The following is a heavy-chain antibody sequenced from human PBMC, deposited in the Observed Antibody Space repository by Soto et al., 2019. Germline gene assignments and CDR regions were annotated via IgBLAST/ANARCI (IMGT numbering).Heavy chain of an antibody. D-gene: IGHD1-26*01. CDR2: IKQDGSEK. CDR1: GFTFSSYW. Sequence: GGSLRLSCAASGFTFSSYWMSWVRQAPGKGLEWVANIKQDGSEKYYVDSVKGRFTISRDNAKNSLYLQMNSLRAEEAAVYCCARDRRRSGSYFDYWGQGTLVTVSS. J-gene: IGHJ4*02. CDR3: ARDRRRSGSYFDY. V-gene: IGHV3-7*01.